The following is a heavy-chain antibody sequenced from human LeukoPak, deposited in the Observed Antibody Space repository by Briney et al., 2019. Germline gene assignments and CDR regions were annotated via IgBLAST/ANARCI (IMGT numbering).Heavy chain of an antibody. CDR3: ARIVVVAATPYYYYGMDV. J-gene: IGHJ6*02. CDR1: GFTFSSYW. Sequence: GGSLRLSCAASGFTFSSYWMSWVRQAPGKGLEWVANIKQDGSEKYYVDSVKGRFTISRGNAKNSLYLQMNSLRAEDTAVYYCARIVVVAATPYYYYGMDVWGQGTTVTVSS. V-gene: IGHV3-7*01. CDR2: IKQDGSEK. D-gene: IGHD2-15*01.